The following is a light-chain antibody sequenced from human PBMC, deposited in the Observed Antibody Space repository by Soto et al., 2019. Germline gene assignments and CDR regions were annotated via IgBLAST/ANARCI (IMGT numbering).Light chain of an antibody. CDR3: QKYNSARWT. CDR1: QSISNW. CDR2: HAS. V-gene: IGKV1-5*01. Sequence: DIQMTQSPSTLPASVGDRVTITCRASQSISNWLAWYQQEPGTAPKLLIYHASTLESGVPSRFSGSGSGTEFTLTISSLQPDDFATYYCQKYNSARWTVGQGTKVDIK. J-gene: IGKJ1*01.